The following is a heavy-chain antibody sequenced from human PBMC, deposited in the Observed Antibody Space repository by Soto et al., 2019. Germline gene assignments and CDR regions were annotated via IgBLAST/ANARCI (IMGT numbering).Heavy chain of an antibody. CDR1: GGSISIYY. CDR3: PRETTVTTYGWFDP. Sequence: QVQLQESGPGLVKPSETLSLTCTVSGGSISIYYWSWIRQPPGKGLEWIRYIYYSGSTNYNPALKRRVTISVHTSNNQFTLKLSSVTAADTALYYCPRETTVTTYGWFDPKRQGTLVTVSS. J-gene: IGHJ5*02. CDR2: IYYSGST. V-gene: IGHV4-59*01. D-gene: IGHD4-17*01.